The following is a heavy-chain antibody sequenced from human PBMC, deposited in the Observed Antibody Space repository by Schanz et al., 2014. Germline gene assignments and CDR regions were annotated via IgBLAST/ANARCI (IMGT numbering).Heavy chain of an antibody. J-gene: IGHJ4*02. D-gene: IGHD2-15*01. Sequence: DVQLLESGGGLVQPGGSLRLSCAASGFTFTNYAMSWVRQAPGKGLEWVSLISESGDTAYYADSVKGRFTISRDNFKGALYLQMSSLRAEDTAVYYCAKSLESWPGGRCARGYFDYWGQGTLVTVSS. CDR1: GFTFTNYA. V-gene: IGHV3-23*01. CDR3: AKSLESWPGGRCARGYFDY. CDR2: ISESGDTA.